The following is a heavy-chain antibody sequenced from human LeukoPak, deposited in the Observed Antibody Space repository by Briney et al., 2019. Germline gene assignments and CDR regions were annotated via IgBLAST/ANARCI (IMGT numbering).Heavy chain of an antibody. CDR1: GFTVRTNY. Sequence: GGSLRLSCSASGFTVRTNYMFWVRQAPGKGLECVSVVYSDGNAYYAESVKGRFTISRDSSANTLHLHMNSLRAEDTAMYFCAGALHYNYYETRYFAYWGQGTPVTVSS. V-gene: IGHV3-53*01. D-gene: IGHD3-22*01. CDR2: VYSDGNA. CDR3: AGALHYNYYETRYFAY. J-gene: IGHJ4*02.